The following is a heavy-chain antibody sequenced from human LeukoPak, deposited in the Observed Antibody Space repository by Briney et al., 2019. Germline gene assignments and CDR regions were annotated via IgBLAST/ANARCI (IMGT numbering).Heavy chain of an antibody. V-gene: IGHV3-23*01. CDR3: TKDASYARENDNSGFFID. Sequence: GRTLRLSRAVSIFSFTSYAISWGRQTPGKGLEWGASMSGGDDSAHYADSVEGRFTVSRHKSTNTLYVQMNSLRADDTAVYYCTKDASYARENDNSGFFIDWGQGTLVTVSS. J-gene: IGHJ4*02. CDR2: MSGGDDSA. CDR1: IFSFTSYA. D-gene: IGHD3-22*01.